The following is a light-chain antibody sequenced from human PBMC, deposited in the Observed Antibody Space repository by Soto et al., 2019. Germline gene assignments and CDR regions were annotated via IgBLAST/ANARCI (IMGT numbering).Light chain of an antibody. CDR3: QQYNSMLS. J-gene: IGKJ4*01. CDR2: DAS. CDR1: HDVSRK. V-gene: IGKV1-33*01. Sequence: DIQMTQSPSSLSASEGDRVTITCQSSHDVSRKLNWFQQKPGEAPQLLIYDASNVERGVQSRFSGSGSGTDFTLTISSLQPEDVATYYCQQYNSMLSFGGGTEVEIK.